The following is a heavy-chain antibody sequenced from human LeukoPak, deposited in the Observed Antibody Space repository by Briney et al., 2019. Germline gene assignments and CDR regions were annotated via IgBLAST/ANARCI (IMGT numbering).Heavy chain of an antibody. CDR3: ARDVRGYSYGYWYFDL. CDR2: INWDGGST. Sequence: GGSLRLSCAASGFTFDDYGMSWVRQAPGKGLEWVSGINWDGGSTGYADSVKGRFTISRDNAKNSLYLQMNSLRAEDTALYHCARDVRGYSYGYWYFDLWGRGTLVTVSS. J-gene: IGHJ2*01. CDR1: GFTFDDYG. D-gene: IGHD5-18*01. V-gene: IGHV3-20*01.